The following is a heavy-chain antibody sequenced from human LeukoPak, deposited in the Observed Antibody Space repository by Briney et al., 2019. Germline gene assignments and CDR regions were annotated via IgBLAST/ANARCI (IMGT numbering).Heavy chain of an antibody. Sequence: RSSETLSLTCTVSGGPISSYYWSWIRQPPGKGLEWIGYIYYSGSTNYNPSLKSRVTISVDTSKNQFSLKLSSVTAADTAVYYCARLGYYYYYGMDVWGQGTTVTVSS. V-gene: IGHV4-59*08. J-gene: IGHJ6*02. CDR2: IYYSGST. D-gene: IGHD3-16*01. CDR3: ARLGYYYYYGMDV. CDR1: GGPISSYY.